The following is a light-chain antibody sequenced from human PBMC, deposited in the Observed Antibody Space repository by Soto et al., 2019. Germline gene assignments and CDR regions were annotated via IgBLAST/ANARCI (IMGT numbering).Light chain of an antibody. CDR3: QQYGSSPYT. V-gene: IGKV3-20*01. CDR1: QSVRSSY. Sequence: EIVLTQSPGTLSLSPGERATLSCRASQSVRSSYLAWYQQKPGQAPRLLIYDASSRATGIPDRFSGSGSGTDFTLTISRLVPEDFAVYFCQQYGSSPYTFGQGTKLEIK. CDR2: DAS. J-gene: IGKJ2*01.